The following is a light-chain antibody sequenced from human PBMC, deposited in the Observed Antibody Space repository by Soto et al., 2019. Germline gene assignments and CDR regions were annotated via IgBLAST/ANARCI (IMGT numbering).Light chain of an antibody. Sequence: SALTQPPSASGSPGQSVTISCTGTSSDVGGYNYVSWYQQHPDKAPRLMIYEVTKRPSGVPDRFSGSKSGNTASLTVSGLQAEDEADYYCSSYAGSDNLGVFGTGTKLTVL. J-gene: IGLJ1*01. CDR2: EVT. CDR3: SSYAGSDNLGV. V-gene: IGLV2-8*01. CDR1: SSDVGGYNY.